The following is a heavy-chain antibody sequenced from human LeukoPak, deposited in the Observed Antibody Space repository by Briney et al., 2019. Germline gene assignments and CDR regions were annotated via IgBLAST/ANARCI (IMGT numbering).Heavy chain of an antibody. CDR2: ISYDGSNK. Sequence: GGSLRLSCAASGFTFSSYGMHWVRQAPGKGLEWVAVISYDGSNKYYADSVKGRFTISRDNSKNTLYLQMNSLRAEDTAVYYCAGVAAMGYWGQGTLVTVSS. J-gene: IGHJ4*02. CDR1: GFTFSSYG. D-gene: IGHD2-15*01. CDR3: AGVAAMGY. V-gene: IGHV3-30*03.